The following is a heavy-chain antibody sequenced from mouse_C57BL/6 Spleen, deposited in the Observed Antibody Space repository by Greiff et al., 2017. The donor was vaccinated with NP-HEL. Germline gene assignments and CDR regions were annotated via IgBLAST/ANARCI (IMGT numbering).Heavy chain of an antibody. J-gene: IGHJ4*01. Sequence: QVQLQQPGAELVMPGASVKLSCKASGYTFTSYWMHWVKQRPGQGLEWIGEIDPSDSYTNYNQKFKGKSTLTVDKSSSTAYMQLSSLTSEDSAGYYCARLVTTLYYAMDYWGQGTSVTVSS. V-gene: IGHV1-69*01. CDR3: ARLVTTLYYAMDY. D-gene: IGHD2-2*01. CDR2: IDPSDSYT. CDR1: GYTFTSYW.